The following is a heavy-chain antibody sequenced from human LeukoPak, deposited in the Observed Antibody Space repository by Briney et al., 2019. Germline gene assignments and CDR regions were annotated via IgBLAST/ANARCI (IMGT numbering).Heavy chain of an antibody. D-gene: IGHD2-8*01. J-gene: IGHJ4*02. Sequence: GASVKVSCKASGDTFTNYYIHWVRQAPGQGLEWMGWINPNSGGTNYAQKFQGRVTMTRDTSISTAYMELSRLRSDDTAVYYCARVSVLMVYATHRSSWYYFDYWGQGTLVTVSS. V-gene: IGHV1-2*02. CDR1: GDTFTNYY. CDR3: ARVSVLMVYATHRSSWYYFDY. CDR2: INPNSGGT.